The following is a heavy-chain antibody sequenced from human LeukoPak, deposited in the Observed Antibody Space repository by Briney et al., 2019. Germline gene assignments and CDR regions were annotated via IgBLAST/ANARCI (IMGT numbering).Heavy chain of an antibody. CDR1: GFTFSSYA. Sequence: GGSLRLSCAASGFTFSSYAMSWVRQAPGKGLEWVSAISGSGGSTYYADSVKGRFTISRDNSKNTLYLQMNSLRAEDTAVYYCAKDWAPGPITTFDPAYLFDYWGQGTLVTVSS. D-gene: IGHD3-3*01. J-gene: IGHJ4*02. CDR2: ISGSGGST. V-gene: IGHV3-23*01. CDR3: AKDWAPGPITTFDPAYLFDY.